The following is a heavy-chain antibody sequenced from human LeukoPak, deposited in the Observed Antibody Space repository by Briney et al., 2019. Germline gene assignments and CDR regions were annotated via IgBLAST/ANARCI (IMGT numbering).Heavy chain of an antibody. CDR2: ISSSSRYI. Sequence: GGSLRLSCAASGFTFSSYSINWVRQAPGKGLEWVSSISSSSRYIYYADSVKGRFTISRDDSKNTLSLQMDSLRVEDTALYYCAQDIAWGAFEHWGQGTLVTVSS. CDR3: AQDIAWGAFEH. CDR1: GFTFSSYS. V-gene: IGHV3-21*04. J-gene: IGHJ4*02. D-gene: IGHD7-27*01.